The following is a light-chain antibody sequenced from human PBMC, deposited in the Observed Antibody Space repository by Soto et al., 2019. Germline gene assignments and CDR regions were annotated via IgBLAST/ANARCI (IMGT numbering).Light chain of an antibody. CDR2: EVS. V-gene: IGLV2-14*01. Sequence: QSALTQPVSASGSPGQSITISCTGTSSDVGGYNCVSWYQQHPGKAPKLMIYEVSNRPSGVSNRFSGSKSGNTASLTISGLQAEDEADYYCSSYTSSSTLDYVFGTGTKVTVL. J-gene: IGLJ1*01. CDR3: SSYTSSSTLDYV. CDR1: SSDVGGYNC.